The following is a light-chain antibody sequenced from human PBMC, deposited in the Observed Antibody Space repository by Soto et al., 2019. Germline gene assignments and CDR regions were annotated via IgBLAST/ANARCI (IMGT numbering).Light chain of an antibody. Sequence: DSQVTQSPYTQSASVGVRVLIDCRAIQTADNWVAWYKQKPGKASYGLIYDDSRLESGVPSRFSGSGSGTLFTLTISNLQPDYFATYCCQQYNDCPYTFGQGTKVEI. J-gene: IGKJ2*01. CDR3: QQYNDCPYT. V-gene: IGKV1-5*01. CDR2: DDS. CDR1: QTADNW.